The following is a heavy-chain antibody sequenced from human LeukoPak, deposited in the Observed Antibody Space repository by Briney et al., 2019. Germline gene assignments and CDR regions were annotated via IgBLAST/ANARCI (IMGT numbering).Heavy chain of an antibody. Sequence: GASVKVSCKASGYTFTSYGISWVRQAPGQGLEWMGWISAYNGNTNYAQKLQGRVTMTTDTSTSTAYMELRSLRSDDTAMYYCARDWPVRAIFGLSPFDYWGQGTLVTVSS. V-gene: IGHV1-18*01. D-gene: IGHD1-26*01. J-gene: IGHJ4*02. CDR1: GYTFTSYG. CDR2: ISAYNGNT. CDR3: ARDWPVRAIFGLSPFDY.